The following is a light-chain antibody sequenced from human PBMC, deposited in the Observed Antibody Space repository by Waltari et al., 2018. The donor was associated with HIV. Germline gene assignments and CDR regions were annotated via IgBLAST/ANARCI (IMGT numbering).Light chain of an antibody. CDR3: CSYADKYTWV. CDR2: DVN. Sequence: QSALTQPRSMSGSPGQSVTISCTGTSSDVGGYNYVPWYQQHPAKAPKLMIFDVNKRPSGVPDRFSGSKSGNTASLTISGLQAEDEADYYCCSYADKYTWVFGGGTKLTVL. V-gene: IGLV2-11*01. CDR1: SSDVGGYNY. J-gene: IGLJ3*02.